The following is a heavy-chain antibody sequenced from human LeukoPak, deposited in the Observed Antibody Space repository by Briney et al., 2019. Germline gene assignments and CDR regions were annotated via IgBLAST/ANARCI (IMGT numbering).Heavy chain of an antibody. CDR1: GFTFSSYS. CDR2: ISSSSSTI. CDR3: AKGSYYYDSSGYYPLDY. Sequence: GGSLRLSCAASGFTFSSYSMNWVRQAPGKGLEWVSYISSSSSTIYYADSVKGRFTISRDNSKNTLYLQMNSLRAEDTAVYYCAKGSYYYDSSGYYPLDYWGQGTLVTVSS. V-gene: IGHV3-48*01. D-gene: IGHD3-22*01. J-gene: IGHJ4*02.